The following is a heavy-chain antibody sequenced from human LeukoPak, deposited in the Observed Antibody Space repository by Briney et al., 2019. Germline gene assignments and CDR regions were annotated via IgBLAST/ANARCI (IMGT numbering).Heavy chain of an antibody. Sequence: GGSLRLSCAASGFTFSSYGMHWVRQAPGKGLEWVAFIRYDGGNKYYADSVKGRFTISRDNSKNMLYLQMNSLRAEDTAMYYCAKDTRATVTTGNWFDPRGQGTLVTVSS. J-gene: IGHJ5*02. CDR3: AKDTRATVTTGNWFDP. CDR2: IRYDGGNK. V-gene: IGHV3-30*02. D-gene: IGHD4-17*01. CDR1: GFTFSSYG.